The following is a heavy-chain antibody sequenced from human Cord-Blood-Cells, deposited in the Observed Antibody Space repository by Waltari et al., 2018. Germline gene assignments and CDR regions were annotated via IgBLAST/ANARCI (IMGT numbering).Heavy chain of an antibody. CDR3: HLTPLYAFDI. V-gene: IGHV3-23*01. J-gene: IGHJ3*02. D-gene: IGHD2-15*01. CDR2: IGGSGGST. CDR1: GFTFSSYA. Sequence: EVQLLASGGGLVQPGGSLRLSCAASGFTFSSYAMSWVRQAPGKGLEWVSAIGGSGGSTYYADSVKGRFTISRDNSKNTLYLQMNSLRAEDTAVYYCHLTPLYAFDIWGQGTMVTVSS.